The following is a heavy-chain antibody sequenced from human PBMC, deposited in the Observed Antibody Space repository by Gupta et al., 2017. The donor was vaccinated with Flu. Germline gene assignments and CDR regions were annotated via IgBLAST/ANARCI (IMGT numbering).Heavy chain of an antibody. V-gene: IGHV4-39*01. Sequence: QLQLQESGPGLVKPSETLSLTCTVAGDSVATTAYFWNWLRQPPGKSLEWIGSRFDRGGTYMHPSFRSRVTVSIDTSNNQFSLRLTSVTAADTAVDYCARRDGSYRFDHWGQGALVSIFS. D-gene: IGHD3-16*02. J-gene: IGHJ4*02. CDR1: GDSVATTAYF. CDR2: RFDRGGT. CDR3: ARRDGSYRFDH.